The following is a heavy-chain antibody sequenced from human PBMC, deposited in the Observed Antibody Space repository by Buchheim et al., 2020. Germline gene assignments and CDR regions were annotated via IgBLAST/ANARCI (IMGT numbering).Heavy chain of an antibody. J-gene: IGHJ6*02. CDR2: ISYDGSNK. D-gene: IGHD5-18*01. Sequence: QVQLVESGGGVVQPGRSLRLSCAASGFTFSSYGMHWVRQAPGKGLEWVAVISYDGSNKYYADSVKGRFTISRDNSKNTLYLQMNSLRAEDTAVYYCAKDRYLDTAMARLRYYYYYGMDVWGQGTT. CDR1: GFTFSSYG. V-gene: IGHV3-30*18. CDR3: AKDRYLDTAMARLRYYYYYGMDV.